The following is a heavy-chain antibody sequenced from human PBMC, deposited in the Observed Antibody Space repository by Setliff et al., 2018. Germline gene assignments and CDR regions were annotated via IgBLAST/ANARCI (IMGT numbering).Heavy chain of an antibody. V-gene: IGHV3-21*06. CDR1: GFTFNSYS. CDR2: ISSTGSYK. D-gene: IGHD1-1*01. J-gene: IGHJ4*02. Sequence: GGSLRLSCAASGFTFNSYSINWVRQAPGKGLEWVSSISSTGSYKPHADSVRGRFTISRDNAKNSVDLQMSSLRPEDTAIYFCVRGLSDRVNWFAFDYWGQGTLVTVSS. CDR3: VRGLSDRVNWFAFDY.